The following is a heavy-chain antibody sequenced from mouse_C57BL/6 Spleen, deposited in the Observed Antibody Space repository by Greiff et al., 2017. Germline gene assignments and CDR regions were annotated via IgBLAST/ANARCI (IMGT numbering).Heavy chain of an antibody. CDR2: IDPENGDT. CDR1: GFNIKDDY. V-gene: IGHV14-4*01. J-gene: IGHJ2*01. CDR3: TTLVATRGYFDY. Sequence: VQLKQSGAELVRPGASVKLSCTASGFNIKDDYMHWVKQRPEQGLEWIGWIDPENGDTEYASKFQGKATITADTSSNTAYLQLSSLTSEDTAVYYCTTLVATRGYFDYWGQGTTLTVSS. D-gene: IGHD1-1*01.